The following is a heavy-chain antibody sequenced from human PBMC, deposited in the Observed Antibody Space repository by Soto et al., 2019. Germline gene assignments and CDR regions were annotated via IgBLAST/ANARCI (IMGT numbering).Heavy chain of an antibody. Sequence: SVKVSYMASGGTFSSYAISRVRQPPGHGLEWMGGIIPIFDTTNYAQKFQGRVTITADKSTSTAYMELSSLRSEDTAVYYCARTHDSSGPGAFDIRGQGTTVTVSS. CDR3: ARTHDSSGPGAFDI. D-gene: IGHD3-22*01. J-gene: IGHJ3*02. CDR2: IIPIFDTT. CDR1: GGTFSSYA. V-gene: IGHV1-69*06.